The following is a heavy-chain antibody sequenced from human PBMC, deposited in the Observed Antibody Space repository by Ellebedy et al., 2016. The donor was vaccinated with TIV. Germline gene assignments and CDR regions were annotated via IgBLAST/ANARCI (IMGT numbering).Heavy chain of an antibody. CDR2: INPSGGST. Sequence: AASVKVSCKASGYTFTSYYMHWVRQAPGQGLEWMGIINPSGGSTTFAQRLQGRVTMTRDTSTSTVYIELSSLRSEDTAVYYCARARSSGWLHTPDYWGQGTLVTVSS. J-gene: IGHJ4*02. CDR1: GYTFTSYY. D-gene: IGHD6-19*01. V-gene: IGHV1-46*04. CDR3: ARARSSGWLHTPDY.